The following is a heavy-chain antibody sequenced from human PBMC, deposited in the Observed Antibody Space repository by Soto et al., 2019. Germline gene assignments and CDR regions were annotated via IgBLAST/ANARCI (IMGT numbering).Heavy chain of an antibody. CDR3: ARREIQGPIDY. CDR2: IYYSGTT. D-gene: IGHD1-26*01. Sequence: TSETLSLTCAFSGYSIISSNWLGWIRQPPGKGLEWIGYIYYSGTTYYNPSLKSRVTMSVDTSKNQFSLKLTSVTAVDTAVYYCARREIQGPIDYWGQGTLVTVS. CDR1: GYSIISSNW. V-gene: IGHV4-28*01. J-gene: IGHJ4*02.